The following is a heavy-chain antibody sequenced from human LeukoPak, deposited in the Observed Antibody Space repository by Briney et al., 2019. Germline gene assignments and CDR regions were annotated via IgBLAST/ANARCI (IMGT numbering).Heavy chain of an antibody. CDR1: GFTFSNAW. V-gene: IGHV3-15*01. J-gene: IGHJ4*02. D-gene: IGHD3-10*01. CDR3: TTDRNVPRGYFDY. Sequence: GGALRLSCAASGFTFSNAWMSWVRQAPGKGLEWVGRIKSKTDGGTTDYAPPGKGRFTITRDDSKNTLYLQMNSLKTEDTAVYYRTTDRNVPRGYFDYWGQGTLVTVSS. CDR2: IKSKTDGGTT.